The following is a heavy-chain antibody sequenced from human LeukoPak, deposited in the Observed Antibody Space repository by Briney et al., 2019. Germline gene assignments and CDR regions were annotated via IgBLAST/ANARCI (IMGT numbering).Heavy chain of an antibody. CDR2: IYHTGNT. CDR3: ARERPLDTVVSQDF. D-gene: IGHD4-23*01. J-gene: IGHJ4*02. CDR1: GASISSGGYF. V-gene: IGHV4-30-2*01. Sequence: PSQTLSLTCTVSGASISSGGYFWSWIRLPPGKGLEWIGYIYHTGNTYYNPSLESRVTMSVDKSKNQFSLSLASVTVADTAVYYCARERPLDTVVSQDFWGQGTLVIVSS.